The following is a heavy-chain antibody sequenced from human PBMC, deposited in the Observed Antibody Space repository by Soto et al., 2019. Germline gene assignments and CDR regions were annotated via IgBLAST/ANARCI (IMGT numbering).Heavy chain of an antibody. J-gene: IGHJ6*03. V-gene: IGHV3-23*01. CDR2: ISNSGGTT. CDR1: GFTFSSSA. CDR3: AKGSRGAYYYCMDV. Sequence: EVQMLESGGGLVQPGGSLRLSCAASGFTFSSSAMNWVRQAPGKGLEWVSSISNSGGTTSYADSVNGRFTISRDNSKNTLYLQMNSLRAEDTAGYYCAKGSRGAYYYCMDVWGKGTTVTVSS.